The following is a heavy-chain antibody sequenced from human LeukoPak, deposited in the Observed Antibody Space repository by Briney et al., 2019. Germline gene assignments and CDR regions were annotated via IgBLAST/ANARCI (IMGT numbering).Heavy chain of an antibody. J-gene: IGHJ6*04. Sequence: GGSLRLSCAASGFTFSSYGMHWVRQAPGKGLEWVAVISYDGSNKYYADSVKGRFTISRDNSKNTLYLQMNSLRAEDTAVYYCAKELGELYYCYGMDVWGKGTTVTVSS. CDR3: AKELGELYYCYGMDV. CDR2: ISYDGSNK. V-gene: IGHV3-30*18. CDR1: GFTFSSYG. D-gene: IGHD3-10*01.